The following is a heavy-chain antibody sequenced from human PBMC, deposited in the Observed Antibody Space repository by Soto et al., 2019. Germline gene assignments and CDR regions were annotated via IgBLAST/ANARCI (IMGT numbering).Heavy chain of an antibody. CDR1: GGTFSSYA. J-gene: IGHJ3*02. Sequence: SSMKVSCKASGGTFSSYAISWVRQAPGQGLEWMGGIIPIFGTANYAQKFQGRVTITAHESTSTAYMELSSLRSEETAVYYCARDRHGYYDSSGQGCAFDISG. CDR2: IIPIFGTA. CDR3: ARDRHGYYDSSGQGCAFDI. D-gene: IGHD3-22*01. V-gene: IGHV1-69*13.